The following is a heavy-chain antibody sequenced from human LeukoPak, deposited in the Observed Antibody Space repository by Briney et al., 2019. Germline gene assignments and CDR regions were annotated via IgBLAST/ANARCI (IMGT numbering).Heavy chain of an antibody. J-gene: IGHJ4*02. CDR1: GYTFTSYG. Sequence: ASVKVSCKASGYTFTSYGISWVRQAPGQGLEWMGWISAYNGNTNYAQKLQGRVTMTTDTSTSTAYMELRSLRSDDTAVYYCARVVYDFWSGPPAHFDYWGQGTLVTVSS. CDR2: ISAYNGNT. CDR3: ARVVYDFWSGPPAHFDY. V-gene: IGHV1-18*01. D-gene: IGHD3-3*01.